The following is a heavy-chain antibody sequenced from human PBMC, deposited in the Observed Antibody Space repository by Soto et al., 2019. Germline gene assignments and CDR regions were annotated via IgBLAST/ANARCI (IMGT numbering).Heavy chain of an antibody. CDR2: IYHSGST. V-gene: IGHV4-4*02. CDR1: GGSISSSNW. D-gene: IGHD6-13*01. J-gene: IGHJ4*02. Sequence: SETLSLTCAVSGGSISSSNWWSLVRQPPGKGLEWIGEIYHSGSTNYNPSLKSRVTISVDKSKNQFSLKLSSVTAADTAVYYCARAAMGGSSWPFDYWGQGTLVTVS. CDR3: ARAAMGGSSWPFDY.